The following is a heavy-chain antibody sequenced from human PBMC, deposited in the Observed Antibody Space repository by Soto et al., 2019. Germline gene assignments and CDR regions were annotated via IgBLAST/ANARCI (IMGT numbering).Heavy chain of an antibody. J-gene: IGHJ4*02. V-gene: IGHV1-18*01. CDR3: ARGAGHYYDSSGYYPDLDY. Sequence: ASVKVSCKASGYTFTRYGISWVRQAPGQGLEWMGWISAYNGNTNYAQKLQGRVTMTTDTSTGTAYMELRSLRSDDTAVYYCARGAGHYYDSSGYYPDLDYWGQGTLVTVSS. D-gene: IGHD3-22*01. CDR1: GYTFTRYG. CDR2: ISAYNGNT.